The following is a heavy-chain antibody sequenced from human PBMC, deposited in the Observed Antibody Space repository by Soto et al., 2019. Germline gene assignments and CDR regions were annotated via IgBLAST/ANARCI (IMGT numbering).Heavy chain of an antibody. V-gene: IGHV3-11*01. J-gene: IGHJ4*02. CDR1: GFMFTTYY. CDR2: ISADGSVM. CDR3: AREQGYCGVGGCLGFDY. Sequence: QVQLVESGGGLVKSGGSLRLSCAASGFMFTTYYMTWMRQAPGKGLEWVAYISADGSVMDYGDSVKGRFTISRDNAKKSLYLQMNNLRGEDTAVYYCAREQGYCGVGGCLGFDYWGPGTLVSV. D-gene: IGHD2-15*01.